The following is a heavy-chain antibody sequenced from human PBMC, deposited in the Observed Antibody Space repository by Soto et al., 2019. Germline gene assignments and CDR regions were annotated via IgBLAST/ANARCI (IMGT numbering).Heavy chain of an antibody. J-gene: IGHJ5*02. Sequence: GASLRLSFPASGFTFSNAWMNWVRQAPGKGLEWVGRIKSKTDGGTTDYAAPVKGRFTILRDGAKNTLYLQMNSLKTEDTAVYYCTTEKYYYASSAYTNWFDPWGQGT. V-gene: IGHV3-15*07. CDR1: GFTFSNAW. CDR3: TTEKYYYASSAYTNWFDP. D-gene: IGHD3-22*01. CDR2: IKSKTDGGTT.